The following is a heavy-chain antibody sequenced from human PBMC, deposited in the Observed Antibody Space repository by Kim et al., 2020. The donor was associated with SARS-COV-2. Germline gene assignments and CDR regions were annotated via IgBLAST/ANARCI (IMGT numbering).Heavy chain of an antibody. Sequence: ASVKVSCKASGYTFTSYYMHWVRQAPGQGLEWMGIINPSGGSTSYAQKFQGRVTMTRDTSTSTVYMELSSLRSEDTAVYYCAREHMITFGGVIVIPDYYYYGMDVWGQGTTVTVSS. J-gene: IGHJ6*02. D-gene: IGHD3-16*02. CDR1: GYTFTSYY. CDR2: INPSGGST. V-gene: IGHV1-46*01. CDR3: AREHMITFGGVIVIPDYYYYGMDV.